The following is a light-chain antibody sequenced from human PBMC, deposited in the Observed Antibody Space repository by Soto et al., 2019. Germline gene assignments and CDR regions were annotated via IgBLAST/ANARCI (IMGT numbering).Light chain of an antibody. J-gene: IGKJ1*01. V-gene: IGKV3-15*01. CDR1: QSVSSN. CDR2: GAS. Sequence: EIVMTQSPATLSVSPGERATLSCRASQSVSSNLAWYQQKPGQAPRLLIYGASTRATGIPARFSGSGSGTEFILTISSLQSEDFAVYYCQQYNNWPPWTFGQGIKVEIK. CDR3: QQYNNWPPWT.